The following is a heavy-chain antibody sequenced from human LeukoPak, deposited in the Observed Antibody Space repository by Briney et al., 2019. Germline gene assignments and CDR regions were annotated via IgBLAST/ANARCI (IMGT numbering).Heavy chain of an antibody. V-gene: IGHV4-4*09. J-gene: IGHJ5*02. D-gene: IGHD2-21*01. CDR1: GGSISSYY. CDR2: IYTSGST. CDR3: ARHPSGLALWNWFDP. Sequence: PSETLSLTCTVSGGSISSYYWSWIRQPPGKGLEWIGYIYTSGSTNYNPSLKSRVTISVDTSKNQFSLKLSSVTAADTAVYYCARHPSGLALWNWFDPWGQGTLVTVST.